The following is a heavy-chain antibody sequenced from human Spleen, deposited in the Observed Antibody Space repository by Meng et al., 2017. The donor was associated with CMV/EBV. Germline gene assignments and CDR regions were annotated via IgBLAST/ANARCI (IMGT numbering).Heavy chain of an antibody. CDR3: ARVSGGDYHESSGIQPYPYYFDF. CDR1: A. CDR2: TRPMFGIE. J-gene: IGHJ4*02. V-gene: IGHV1-69*17. D-gene: IGHD3-22*01. Sequence: ALGWVRKAPGQRLEWMGATRPMFGIEKYAPKFQGRITITADRFTSTAHMELRSLRSEDTAVYYCARVSGGDYHESSGIQPYPYYFDFWGQGTLVTVSS.